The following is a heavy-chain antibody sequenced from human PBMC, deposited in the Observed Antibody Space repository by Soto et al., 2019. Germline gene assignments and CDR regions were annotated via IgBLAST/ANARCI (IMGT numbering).Heavy chain of an antibody. CDR1: GFTFSDHY. J-gene: IGHJ4*02. Sequence: EVQLVESGGGLVQPGGSLRLSCAASGFTFSDHYMDWVRQAPGKGLEWVGRTRNKANSYNTEYAASVKGRFTISRDDSKNSLYLQMNSLKTEDTAVYYCASSLGYICRGGCLHYYFDSWVKGTLVTVSS. CDR3: ASSLGYICRGGCLHYYFDS. CDR2: TRNKANSYNT. V-gene: IGHV3-72*01. D-gene: IGHD2-15*01.